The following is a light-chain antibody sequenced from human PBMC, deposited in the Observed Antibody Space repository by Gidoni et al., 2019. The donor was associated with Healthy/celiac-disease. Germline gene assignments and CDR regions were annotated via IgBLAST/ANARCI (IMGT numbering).Light chain of an antibody. CDR3: QRYNSYWT. J-gene: IGKJ1*01. CDR1: QSISSW. V-gene: IGKV1-5*03. CDR2: KSS. Sequence: DIQMTQSPSTLSASVGERVTITCRASQSISSWLTWYQQKPGKAQKLMIYKSSSLESGVPSRFGGSGSGTEFTLTISSLPPDDFATYCCQRYNSYWTFGQGTKVEIK.